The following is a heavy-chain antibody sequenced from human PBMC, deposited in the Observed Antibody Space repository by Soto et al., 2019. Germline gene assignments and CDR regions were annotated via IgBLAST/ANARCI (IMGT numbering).Heavy chain of an antibody. V-gene: IGHV3-23*01. CDR1: GFTFSSYA. CDR3: ANPLAHCSGPTCYGPVTF. D-gene: IGHD2-15*01. CDR2: ISNSGGST. J-gene: IGHJ4*02. Sequence: EVQLLESGGGLVQPGGSMRLSCAASGFTFSSYAMTWVRQAPGKGLEYVSSISNSGGSTYYADSLKGRFTVSRDNSKITLYLQMNSLRADDTAVHYCANPLAHCSGPTCYGPVTFWGQGTLVTVSS.